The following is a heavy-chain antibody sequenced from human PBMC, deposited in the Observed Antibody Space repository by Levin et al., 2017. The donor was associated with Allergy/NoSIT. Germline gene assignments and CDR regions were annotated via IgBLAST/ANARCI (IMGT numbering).Heavy chain of an antibody. CDR3: ARAEHSYGYVAPFDI. CDR2: IIPIFGTA. CDR1: GGTFSSYA. V-gene: IGHV1-69*13. J-gene: IGHJ3*02. Sequence: SVKVSCKASGGTFSSYAISWVRQAPGQGLEWMGGIIPIFGTANYAQKFQGRVTITADESTSTAYMELSSLRSEDTAVYYCARAEHSYGYVAPFDIWGQGTMVTVSS. D-gene: IGHD5-18*01.